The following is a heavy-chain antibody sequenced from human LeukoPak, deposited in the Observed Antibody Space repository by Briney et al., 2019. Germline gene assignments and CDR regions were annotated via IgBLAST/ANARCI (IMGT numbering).Heavy chain of an antibody. CDR3: ARDPHALDY. CDR2: IYSSGTTI. Sequence: GGSLRLSCATSGFSFSTYSMNWVRQAPGKGLEWVSYIYSSGTTIYYADSVKGRFTISRDNAKNSLYLQMNSLRDEDTAVYHCARDPHALDYWGQGTLVTVSS. J-gene: IGHJ4*02. V-gene: IGHV3-48*02. CDR1: GFSFSTYS.